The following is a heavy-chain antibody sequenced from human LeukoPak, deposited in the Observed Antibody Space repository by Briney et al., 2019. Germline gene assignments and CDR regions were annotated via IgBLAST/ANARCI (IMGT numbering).Heavy chain of an antibody. CDR3: ARKYYFDSTVATDAFDI. D-gene: IGHD3-22*01. J-gene: IGHJ3*02. CDR1: GFTFSSYV. CDR2: TSGSGSST. V-gene: IGHV3-23*01. Sequence: GGSLRLPCAVSGFTFSSYVMSWVRQAPGKGLEWVSSTSGSGSSTYYADSVKDRFTISRDNSKNTVFLQMNSLRAEDTAVYYCARKYYFDSTVATDAFDIWGQGTMVTVSS.